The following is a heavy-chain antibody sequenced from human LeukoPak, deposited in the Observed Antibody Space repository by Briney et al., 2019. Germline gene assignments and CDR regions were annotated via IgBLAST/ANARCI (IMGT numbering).Heavy chain of an antibody. CDR2: INHSGST. D-gene: IGHD3-10*01. Sequence: SETLSLTCAVYGGSFSGYYWSWIRQPPGKGLEWIGEINHSGSTNYNPSLKSRVTISVDTSKNQFSLKLSSVTAADTAVYYCARDYQTDAFDIWGQGTMVTFSS. CDR1: GGSFSGYY. V-gene: IGHV4-34*01. J-gene: IGHJ3*02. CDR3: ARDYQTDAFDI.